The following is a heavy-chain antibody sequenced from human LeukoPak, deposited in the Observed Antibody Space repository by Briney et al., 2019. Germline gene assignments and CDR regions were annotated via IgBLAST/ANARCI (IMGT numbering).Heavy chain of an antibody. J-gene: IGHJ4*02. CDR3: TIPAGAMTTVTTGDY. D-gene: IGHD4-17*01. V-gene: IGHV3-73*01. CDR1: GFTFSGSA. CDR2: IRSKAKSYAT. Sequence: GGSLKLSCAASGFTFSGSAIHWVRQASGKGLEWVGRIRSKAKSYATEYTASVKGRFTISRDDSKNTAYLQMNSLKTEDTAMYYCTIPAGAMTTVTTGDYWGQGTLVTVSS.